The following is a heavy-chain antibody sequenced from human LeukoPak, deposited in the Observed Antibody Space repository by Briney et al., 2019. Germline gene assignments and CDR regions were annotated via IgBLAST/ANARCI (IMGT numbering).Heavy chain of an antibody. CDR3: ARGGDTSNWYPGYFDY. Sequence: GGSLRLSCAASGFXFSNYWIHWVRQAPGKGPVWVSRIKSDGSSTRFADSVQGRFIISRDNGKNTVYLQMNSLRAEDTAVYYCARGGDTSNWYPGYFDYWGQGALVTVSS. CDR2: IKSDGSST. J-gene: IGHJ4*02. D-gene: IGHD6-13*01. CDR1: GFXFSNYW. V-gene: IGHV3-74*01.